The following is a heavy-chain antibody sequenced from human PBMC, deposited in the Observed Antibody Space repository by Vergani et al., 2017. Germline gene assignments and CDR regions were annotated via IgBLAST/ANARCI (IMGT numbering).Heavy chain of an antibody. CDR1: GFTFSSYS. CDR2: ISSSSSTI. J-gene: IGHJ4*02. Sequence: EVQLVESGGGLVQPGGSLRLSCAASGFTFSSYSMNWVRQAPGKGLEWVSYISSSSSTIYYADSVKGRFTISRDNAKNSLYLQMNSLRAEDTAVYYCARDFDGSGILVGQYWGQGTLVTVSS. V-gene: IGHV3-48*01. CDR3: ARDFDGSGILVGQY. D-gene: IGHD3-10*01.